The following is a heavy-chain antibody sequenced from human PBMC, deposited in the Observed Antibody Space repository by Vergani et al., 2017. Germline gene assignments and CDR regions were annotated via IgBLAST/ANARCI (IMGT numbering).Heavy chain of an antibody. CDR1: GFTFSSYG. V-gene: IGHV3-30*02. CDR2: IRYDGSNK. D-gene: IGHD2-8*01. CDR3: ARDCTSGRCPDNYGMDV. Sequence: QVQLVESGGGVVQPGGSLRLSCAASGFTFSSYGMHWVRQAPGKGLEWVAFIRYDGSNKYYADSVKGRFTISRDNSNNSLFLQLRSLRAEDAAVYYCARDCTSGRCPDNYGMDVWGQGATVTVSS. J-gene: IGHJ6*02.